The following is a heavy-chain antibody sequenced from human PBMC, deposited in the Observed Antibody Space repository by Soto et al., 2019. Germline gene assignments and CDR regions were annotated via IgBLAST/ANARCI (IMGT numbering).Heavy chain of an antibody. D-gene: IGHD2-2*01. CDR3: ARDLGDIVVVPAARPDYYYYGMDV. Sequence: GASVKVSCKASGGTFSSYAISWVRQAPGQGLEWMGGIIPIFGTANYAQKFQGRVTITADESTSTAYMELSSLRSEDTAVYYCARDLGDIVVVPAARPDYYYYGMDVWGQGTTVTVSS. CDR1: GGTFSSYA. J-gene: IGHJ6*02. V-gene: IGHV1-69*13. CDR2: IIPIFGTA.